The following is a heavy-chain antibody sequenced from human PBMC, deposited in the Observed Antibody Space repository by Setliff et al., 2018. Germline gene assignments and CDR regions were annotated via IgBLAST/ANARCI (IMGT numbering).Heavy chain of an antibody. CDR3: ARIRRAFDI. CDR1: GFTFSSYW. Sequence: GGSLRLSCAASGFTFSSYWMSWVRQATGKGLEWVANIKQDGSEKYYVDSVKGRFTISRDNAKISLYLQMNRLRAEDTAVYYCARIRRAFDIWGQGPMVTVSS. V-gene: IGHV3-7*01. J-gene: IGHJ3*02. D-gene: IGHD3-10*01. CDR2: IKQDGSEK.